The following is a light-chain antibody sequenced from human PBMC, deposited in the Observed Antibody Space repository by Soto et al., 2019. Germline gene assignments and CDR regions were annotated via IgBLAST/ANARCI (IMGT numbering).Light chain of an antibody. Sequence: SALTQPRSVSGSPGQSVTISCTGTSSDVGGYNYVSWYQQHPGKVPKLMIYDVSKRPSGVPDRFSGSKSGNTASLIISGLQVEDEADYYCCSNAGSYTHVVFGGGTQLTVL. CDR1: SSDVGGYNY. CDR3: CSNAGSYTHVV. J-gene: IGLJ2*01. CDR2: DVS. V-gene: IGLV2-11*01.